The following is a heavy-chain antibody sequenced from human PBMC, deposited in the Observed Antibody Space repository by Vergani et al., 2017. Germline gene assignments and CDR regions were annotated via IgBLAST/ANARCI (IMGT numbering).Heavy chain of an antibody. D-gene: IGHD6-13*01. Sequence: QVQLVESGGGVVQPGRSLRLSCAASGFTFSSYGMHWVRQAPGKGLEWVAVISYDGSNKYYADSVKGRFTISRDNSKNTLYLQMNSLRAEDTAVYYCAKDGGGVGGAAGAMDFDYWGQGTLVTASS. CDR3: AKDGGGVGGAAGAMDFDY. CDR1: GFTFSSYG. J-gene: IGHJ4*02. V-gene: IGHV3-30*18. CDR2: ISYDGSNK.